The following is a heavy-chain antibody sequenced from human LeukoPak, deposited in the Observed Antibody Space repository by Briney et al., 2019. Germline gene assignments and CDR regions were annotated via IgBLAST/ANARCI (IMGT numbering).Heavy chain of an antibody. CDR1: GFTFSNAW. CDR3: RREQTFDLGDY. J-gene: IGHJ4*02. D-gene: IGHD3-16*01. CDR2: IKSKTDGGTT. V-gene: IGHV3-15*01. Sequence: GGSLRLSCAASGFTFSNAWMSWVRQAPGKGLEWVGRIKSKTDGGTTDYAAPVKGRFTISRDDSKNTLYLQMNSLKTEDTAVYYCRREQTFDLGDYWGQGTLVTVSS.